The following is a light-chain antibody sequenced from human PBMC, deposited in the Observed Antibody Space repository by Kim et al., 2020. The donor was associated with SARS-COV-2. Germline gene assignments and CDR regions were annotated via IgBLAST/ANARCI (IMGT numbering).Light chain of an antibody. CDR3: QVWDSSSDHWV. Sequence: SYELTQPPSVSVAPGKTARITCGGNNIGSKSVHWYQQKPGQAPVLVIYYDSDRPSGIPERFSGSNSGNTATLTISGVEAGDEADHYCQVWDSSSDHWVFGGGTQLTVL. V-gene: IGLV3-21*04. CDR2: YDS. J-gene: IGLJ3*02. CDR1: NIGSKS.